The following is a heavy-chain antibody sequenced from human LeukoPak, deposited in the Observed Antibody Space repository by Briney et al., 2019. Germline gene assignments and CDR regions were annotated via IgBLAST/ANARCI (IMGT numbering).Heavy chain of an antibody. D-gene: IGHD3-22*01. J-gene: IGHJ3*02. V-gene: IGHV1-2*02. Sequence: ASVKVSCKASGYTFTGYYMHWVRQAPGQGLEWIGWINPNSGGTNYAQTFQGRVTMTRDTSVSTAYMELSRLRSDDTALYYCASLYYDSSAYNIWGQGTMVTVSS. CDR3: ASLYYDSSAYNI. CDR2: INPNSGGT. CDR1: GYTFTGYY.